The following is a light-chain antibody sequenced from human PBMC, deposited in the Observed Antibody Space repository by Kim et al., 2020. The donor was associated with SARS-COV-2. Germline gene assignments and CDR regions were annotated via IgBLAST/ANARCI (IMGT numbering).Light chain of an antibody. Sequence: QSITISCTGTSSDIGSYNYVSWYQQHPGKVPKLMIYDVSHRPSGVSHRFSGSKSGNTASLTISGLQAEDEADYYCSSYTSSSTNYVFGTGTKVTVL. CDR2: DVS. J-gene: IGLJ1*01. V-gene: IGLV2-14*03. CDR1: SSDIGSYNY. CDR3: SSYTSSSTNYV.